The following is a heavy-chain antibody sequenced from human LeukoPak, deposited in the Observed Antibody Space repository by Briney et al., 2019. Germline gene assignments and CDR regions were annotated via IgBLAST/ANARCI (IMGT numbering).Heavy chain of an antibody. D-gene: IGHD6-6*01. CDR1: GYTFTGYY. Sequence: ASVKVSCKASGYTFTGYYMHWVRQAPGQGLDWMGWINPNSGGTNYAQKFQGRVTMTRGTSISTAYMELSRLRSDDTAVYYCARVAARPGAFDIWGQGTMVTVSS. J-gene: IGHJ3*02. CDR3: ARVAARPGAFDI. V-gene: IGHV1-2*02. CDR2: INPNSGGT.